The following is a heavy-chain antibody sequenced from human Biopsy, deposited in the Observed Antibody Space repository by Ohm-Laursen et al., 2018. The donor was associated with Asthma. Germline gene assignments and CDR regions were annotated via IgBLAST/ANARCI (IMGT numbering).Heavy chain of an antibody. V-gene: IGHV1-3*01. Sequence: ASVKVSCKASGYTFTNYAIHWVRQAPGQRPEWMGWINAGNGNTKYSQKFQGRVTITRDTSATTAYMELSSLRSEDTAVYYCARVRKDYYDSSGLSGGWFDPWGQGTLVTVSS. CDR3: ARVRKDYYDSSGLSGGWFDP. CDR1: GYTFTNYA. J-gene: IGHJ5*02. CDR2: INAGNGNT. D-gene: IGHD3-22*01.